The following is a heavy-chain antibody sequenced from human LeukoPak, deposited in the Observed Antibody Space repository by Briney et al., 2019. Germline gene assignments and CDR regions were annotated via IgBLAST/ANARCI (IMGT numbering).Heavy chain of an antibody. CDR3: ARDLGGSGYYYGSAFDI. J-gene: IGHJ3*02. V-gene: IGHV7-4-1*02. CDR2: INTNTGNP. CDR1: GYTFTSYA. D-gene: IGHD3-22*01. Sequence: ASVKVSCKASGYTFTSYAMNWVRQAPGQGLEWMGWINTNTGNPTYAQGFTGRFVFSLDTSVSTAYLQISSLKAEDTAVYYCARDLGGSGYYYGSAFDIWGQGTMVTVSS.